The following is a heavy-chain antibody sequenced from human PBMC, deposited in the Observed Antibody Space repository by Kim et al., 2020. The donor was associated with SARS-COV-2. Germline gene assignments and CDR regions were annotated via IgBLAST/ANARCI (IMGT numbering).Heavy chain of an antibody. CDR1: GFTFSNAW. CDR2: IKSKTDGGTT. CDR3: TTEDLRWSQSYYFDY. J-gene: IGHJ4*02. D-gene: IGHD4-17*01. V-gene: IGHV3-15*01. Sequence: GGSLRLSCAASGFTFSNAWMSWVRQAPGKGLEWVGRIKSKTDGGTTDYAAPVKGRFTISRDDSKNTLYLQMNSLKTEDTAVYYCTTEDLRWSQSYYFDYWGQGTLVTVSS.